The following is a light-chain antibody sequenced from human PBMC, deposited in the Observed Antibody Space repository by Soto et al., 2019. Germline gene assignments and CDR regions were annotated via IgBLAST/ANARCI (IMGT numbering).Light chain of an antibody. CDR1: QIVSKY. V-gene: IGKV3-11*01. CDR3: QQRRNWPIT. Sequence: EIVLTQSPATLSLSPGERVTLSCRTSQIVSKYFAWYQQKPGRAPRLLIYDASSRATGIPARFIGSGSGTDFTLTISSLEPEDFAIYYCQQRRNWPITFGQGTRLEIK. CDR2: DAS. J-gene: IGKJ5*01.